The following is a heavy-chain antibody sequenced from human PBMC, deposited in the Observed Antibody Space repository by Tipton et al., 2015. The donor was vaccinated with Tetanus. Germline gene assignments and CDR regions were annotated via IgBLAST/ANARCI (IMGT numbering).Heavy chain of an antibody. CDR2: ISPSGNT. CDR3: TRGHLRGIVVAVFDY. V-gene: IGHV4-34*01. D-gene: IGHD2-15*01. J-gene: IGHJ4*02. Sequence: TLSLTCAVYGGSFSNYFWRWIRQPPGKGLEWIGEISPSGNTNYNPSLKSRVTMSVDRSMNQFSLNLNFVTAADTAVYYCTRGHLRGIVVAVFDYWGQGTLVSVSS. CDR1: GGSFSNYF.